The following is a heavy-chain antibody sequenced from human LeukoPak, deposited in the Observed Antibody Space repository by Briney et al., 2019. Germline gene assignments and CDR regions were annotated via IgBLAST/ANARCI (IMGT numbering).Heavy chain of an antibody. CDR1: GFTLSSYD. CDR3: AKDLFRYFDY. V-gene: IGHV3-23*01. J-gene: IGHJ4*02. Sequence: GGSLRLSCAASGFTLSSYDMSWVRQAPGKGLEWVSAISGSGGSTYYADSVKGRFTISRDNSKNTLYLQMNSLRAEDTAVYYCAKDLFRYFDYWGQGTLVTVSS. CDR2: ISGSGGST.